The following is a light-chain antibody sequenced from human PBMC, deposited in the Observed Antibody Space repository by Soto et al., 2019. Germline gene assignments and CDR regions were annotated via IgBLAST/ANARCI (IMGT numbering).Light chain of an antibody. J-gene: IGLJ2*01. CDR2: EVS. Sequence: QSVLTQPASVSGSLGQSITISCTGTSSDVGGYNYVSWYQHHPGKAPKLMIYEVSNRPSGLSNRFSGSKSGNTASLTISGLQAEDEADYYCQSYDSSFVLFGGGTKLTVL. CDR3: QSYDSSFVL. CDR1: SSDVGGYNY. V-gene: IGLV2-14*01.